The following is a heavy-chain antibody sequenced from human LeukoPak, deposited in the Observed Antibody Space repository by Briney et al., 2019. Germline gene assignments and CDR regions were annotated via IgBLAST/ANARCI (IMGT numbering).Heavy chain of an antibody. CDR3: ARDGIVVPAAGDFYYGMDV. V-gene: IGHV4-30-4*01. J-gene: IGHJ6*04. CDR2: NYYSGST. D-gene: IGHD2-2*01. CDR1: GGSISSGDYY. Sequence: PSHTLSLTCTVSGGSISSGDYYSRWIRQPPGRGLEWIEYNYYSGSTYYNPSLKSRVTRSVDTSKNQFSLKLSSVTAADTAVYYCARDGIVVPAAGDFYYGMDVWGKGTTVTVSS.